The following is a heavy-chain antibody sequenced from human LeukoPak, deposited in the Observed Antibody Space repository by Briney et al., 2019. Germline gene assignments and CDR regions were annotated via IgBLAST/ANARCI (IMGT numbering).Heavy chain of an antibody. J-gene: IGHJ3*02. CDR2: ISSSSSYI. CDR1: GFTFSSYS. CDR3: ARKYSSGWRDAFDI. D-gene: IGHD6-19*01. V-gene: IGHV3-21*01. Sequence: GGSLRLSCAASGFTFSSYSMNWVRQAPGKGLEWVSSISSSSSYIYYADSVKGRFTISRDNAKNSLYLQMNSLRAEDTAVYYCARKYSSGWRDAFDIWGQGTMVTVSS.